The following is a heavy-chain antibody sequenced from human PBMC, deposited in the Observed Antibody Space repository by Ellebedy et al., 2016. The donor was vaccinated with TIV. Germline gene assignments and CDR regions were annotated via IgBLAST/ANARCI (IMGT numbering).Heavy chain of an antibody. J-gene: IGHJ3*02. V-gene: IGHV3-7*01. Sequence: GGSLRLSCAASGFSFSRYWMTWVRQAPGKGLEWVANIKQDESEKFYVDSVTGRFTLSRDNANNSLYLQMKSLRAEDTAVYYCATDGSYGDHLSPTHAFVMWGQGTMVTVSA. D-gene: IGHD1-26*01. CDR3: ATDGSYGDHLSPTHAFVM. CDR2: IKQDESEK. CDR1: GFSFSRYW.